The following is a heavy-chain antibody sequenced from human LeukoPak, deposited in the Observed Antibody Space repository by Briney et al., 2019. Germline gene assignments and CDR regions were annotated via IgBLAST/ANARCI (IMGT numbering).Heavy chain of an antibody. CDR2: INPNSGGS. V-gene: IGHV1-2*02. CDR3: AREEQHQRGRHFEY. Sequence: GASVKVSCKASGYTFSDYYMHWVRQAPGQGLEWMGWINPNSGGSKSAQKFQGRVTMTRDTSISTAYMELSRLRSDDTAVYYCAREEQHQRGRHFEYWGQGTLVTVSS. J-gene: IGHJ4*02. CDR1: GYTFSDYY. D-gene: IGHD6-13*01.